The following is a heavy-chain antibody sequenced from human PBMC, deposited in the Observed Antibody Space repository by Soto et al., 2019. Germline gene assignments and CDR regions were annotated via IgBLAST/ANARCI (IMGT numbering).Heavy chain of an antibody. V-gene: IGHV4-34*01. Sequence: PSETLSLTCAVYGGSFSGYYWSWIRQPPGKGLEWIGEINHSGSTNYNPSLKSRVTISVDTSKNQFSLKLSSVTAADTAVYYCARGLRWFYPPGVAANWFDPWGQGTLVTVLL. CDR1: GGSFSGYY. CDR2: INHSGST. J-gene: IGHJ5*02. CDR3: ARGLRWFYPPGVAANWFDP. D-gene: IGHD2-21*01.